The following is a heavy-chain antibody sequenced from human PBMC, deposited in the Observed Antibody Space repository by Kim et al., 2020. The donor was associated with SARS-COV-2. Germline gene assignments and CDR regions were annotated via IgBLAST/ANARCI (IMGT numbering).Heavy chain of an antibody. CDR1: GGSFSGYY. CDR2: INHSGST. J-gene: IGHJ6*02. D-gene: IGHD1-1*01. CDR3: ARGPKLERRYYYYYYYGMDV. Sequence: SETLSLTCAVYGGSFSGYYWSWIRQPPGKGLEWIGEINHSGSTNYNPSLKSRVTISVDTSKNQFSLKLSSVTAADTAVYYCARGPKLERRYYYYYYYGMDVWGQGTTVTVSS. V-gene: IGHV4-34*01.